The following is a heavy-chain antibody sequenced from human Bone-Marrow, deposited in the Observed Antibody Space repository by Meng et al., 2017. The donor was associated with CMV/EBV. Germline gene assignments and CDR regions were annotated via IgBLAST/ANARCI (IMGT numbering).Heavy chain of an antibody. Sequence: GESLKISCAASGFTFSSYVMHWVRQAPGKGLEWVAVISYDGRNKFYADSVEGRFTISRDNSKNTLSLQMNSLRAEDTAVYYCAKSILRGGNDGNYYYFDYWGQGTLVTVSS. D-gene: IGHD4-23*01. CDR2: ISYDGRNK. J-gene: IGHJ4*02. V-gene: IGHV3-30-3*02. CDR1: GFTFSSYV. CDR3: AKSILRGGNDGNYYYFDY.